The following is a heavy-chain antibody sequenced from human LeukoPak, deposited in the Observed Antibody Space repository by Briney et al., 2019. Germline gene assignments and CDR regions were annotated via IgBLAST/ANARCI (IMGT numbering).Heavy chain of an antibody. CDR2: IYSGGST. J-gene: IGHJ6*03. Sequence: GGSLRLSCAASGFTFSSHEMNWVRQAPGKGLEWVSIIYSGGSTYYADSVKGRFTISRDNSKNTLFLQMNSLRAEDTAVYYCARDSYYYYYMDVWGKGTTVTVSS. D-gene: IGHD3-22*01. V-gene: IGHV3-66*02. CDR1: GFTFSSHE. CDR3: ARDSYYYYYMDV.